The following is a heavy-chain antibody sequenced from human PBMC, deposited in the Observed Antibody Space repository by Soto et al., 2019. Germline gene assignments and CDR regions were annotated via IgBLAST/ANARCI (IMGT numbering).Heavy chain of an antibody. D-gene: IGHD6-13*01. V-gene: IGHV3-7*01. CDR3: ARPLGIAAAGTLGY. CDR2: IKQDGSEK. J-gene: IGHJ4*02. Sequence: GRCLRLSGAAARFSFSSYRMSWVLQAPGKGLEWVANIKQDGSEKYYVDSVKGRFTISRDNAKNSLYLQMNSLRAEDTAVYYCARPLGIAAAGTLGYWGQGT. CDR1: RFSFSSYR.